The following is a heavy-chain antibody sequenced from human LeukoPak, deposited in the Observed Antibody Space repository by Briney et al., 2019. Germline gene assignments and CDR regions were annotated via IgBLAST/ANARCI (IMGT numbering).Heavy chain of an antibody. CDR3: ARYCSGGSCQYGMDV. CDR2: INPNSGGT. D-gene: IGHD2-15*01. J-gene: IGHJ6*02. CDR1: GYTFTGYY. V-gene: IGHV1-2*02. Sequence: ASVKVSCKASGYTFTGYYMHWVRHAPGQGLEWMGWINPNSGGTNYAQKFQGRVTMTRDTSISTAYMELSRLRSDDTAVYYCARYCSGGSCQYGMDVWGQGTLVTVSS.